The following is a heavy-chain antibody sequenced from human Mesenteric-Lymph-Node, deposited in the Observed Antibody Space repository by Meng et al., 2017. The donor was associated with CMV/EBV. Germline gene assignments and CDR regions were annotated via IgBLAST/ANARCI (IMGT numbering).Heavy chain of an antibody. CDR3: AKDIPDYSGWNFDY. V-gene: IGHV3-30*02. CDR1: GFTFSSYG. D-gene: IGHD5-12*01. Sequence: GESLKISCAASGFTFSSYGMHWVRQAPGKGLEWVAFIRYDGSNKYYADSVKGRFTISRDNSKNTLYLQMNNLRAEDTAIYYCAKDIPDYSGWNFDYWGQGTLVTVSS. J-gene: IGHJ4*02. CDR2: IRYDGSNK.